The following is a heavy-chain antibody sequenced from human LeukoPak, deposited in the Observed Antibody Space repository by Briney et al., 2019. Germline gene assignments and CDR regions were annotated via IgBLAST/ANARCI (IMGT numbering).Heavy chain of an antibody. Sequence: PGRSLRLSCAASGFTFDDYAMHWVRQAPGKGLEWASGISWNSVSIGYADSVKGRFTISRDNAKNSLYLHMNSLRAEDMALYYCAKDRHYSMKNTFDIWGQGTMVTVSS. CDR1: GFTFDDYA. V-gene: IGHV3-9*03. D-gene: IGHD1-26*01. J-gene: IGHJ3*02. CDR2: ISWNSVSI. CDR3: AKDRHYSMKNTFDI.